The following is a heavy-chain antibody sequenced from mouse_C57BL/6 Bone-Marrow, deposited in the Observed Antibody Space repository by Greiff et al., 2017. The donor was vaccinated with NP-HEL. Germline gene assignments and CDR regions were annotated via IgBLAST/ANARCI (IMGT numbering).Heavy chain of an antibody. CDR2: ISNLAYSI. D-gene: IGHD4-1*01. J-gene: IGHJ3*01. V-gene: IGHV5-15*01. Sequence: EVHLVESGGGLVQPGGSLKLSCAASGFTFSDYGMAWVRQAPRKGPEWVAFISNLAYSIYYADTVTGRFTISRENAKNTLYLEMSSLRSEDTAMYYCARRELGHWFAYWGQGTLVTVSA. CDR1: GFTFSDYG. CDR3: ARRELGHWFAY.